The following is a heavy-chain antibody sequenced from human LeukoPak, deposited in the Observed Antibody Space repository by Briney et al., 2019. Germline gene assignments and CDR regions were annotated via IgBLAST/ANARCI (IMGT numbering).Heavy chain of an antibody. CDR3: AKRGVVIRVILVGLHKEAYYFDS. Sequence: PGGSLRLSCAVSGITLSNYGMSWVRQAPGKGLEWVAGISDSGGRTNYADSVKGRFTISRDNPKNTLYLQMNSLRAEDTAVYFCAKRGVVIRVILVGLHKEAYYFDSWGQGAPVTVSS. V-gene: IGHV3-23*01. D-gene: IGHD3-22*01. CDR2: ISDSGGRT. J-gene: IGHJ4*02. CDR1: GITLSNYG.